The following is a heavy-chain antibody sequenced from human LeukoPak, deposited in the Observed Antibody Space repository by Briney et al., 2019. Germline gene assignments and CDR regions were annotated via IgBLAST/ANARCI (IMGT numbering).Heavy chain of an antibody. CDR3: ARGYCSSTSCYRDNWFDP. CDR2: MNPNSGNT. V-gene: IGHV1-8*01. CDR1: GYTFTSYD. Sequence: ASVKVSCKASGYTFTSYDTNWVRQATGQGLEWMGWMNPNSGNTGYAQKFQGRVTMTRNTSISTAYMELSSLRSEDTAVYYCARGYCSSTSCYRDNWFDPWGQGTLVTVSS. D-gene: IGHD2-2*02. J-gene: IGHJ5*02.